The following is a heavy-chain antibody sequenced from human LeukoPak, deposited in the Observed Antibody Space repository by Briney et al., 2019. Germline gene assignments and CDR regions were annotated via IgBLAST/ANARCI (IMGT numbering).Heavy chain of an antibody. CDR3: AKYSGDGPYYFDY. Sequence: GGSLRLSCAASGFTFSSYGMHWVRQAPGKGLEWVAVISYDGSNKYYADSVKGRFTISRDNSKNTLYLQMNNLRAEDTAVYYCAKYSGDGPYYFDYWGQGTLVTVSS. D-gene: IGHD4-17*01. V-gene: IGHV3-30*18. CDR2: ISYDGSNK. J-gene: IGHJ4*02. CDR1: GFTFSSYG.